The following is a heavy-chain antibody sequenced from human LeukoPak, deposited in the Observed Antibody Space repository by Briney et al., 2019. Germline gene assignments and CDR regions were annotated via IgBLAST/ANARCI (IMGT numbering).Heavy chain of an antibody. Sequence: GGSLRLSCAASGFTFSSYGMHWVRQAPGKGQEWVAVISYDGSNKYYADSVKGRFTISRDNSKNTLYLQMNSLRAEDTAVYYCANFGYGSGSYSTGFSYWGQGTLVTVSS. J-gene: IGHJ4*02. CDR1: GFTFSSYG. D-gene: IGHD3-10*01. V-gene: IGHV3-30*18. CDR3: ANFGYGSGSYSTGFSY. CDR2: ISYDGSNK.